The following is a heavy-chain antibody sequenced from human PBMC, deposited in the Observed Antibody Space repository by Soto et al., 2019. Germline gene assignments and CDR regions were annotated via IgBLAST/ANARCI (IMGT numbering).Heavy chain of an antibody. Sequence: WASVKVSCKASGVTFSSYAISWVRQAPGQGLEWMGGIIPIFGTANYAQKFQGRVTITADESTSTAYLELSSLRSEDTAVYYCARAGLAVAGPDRFDPWGQGTLVTVSS. J-gene: IGHJ5*02. D-gene: IGHD6-19*01. CDR1: GVTFSSYA. CDR2: IIPIFGTA. CDR3: ARAGLAVAGPDRFDP. V-gene: IGHV1-69*13.